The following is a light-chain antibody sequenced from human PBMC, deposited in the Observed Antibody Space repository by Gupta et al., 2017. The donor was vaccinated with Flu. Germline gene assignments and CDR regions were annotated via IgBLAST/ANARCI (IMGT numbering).Light chain of an antibody. CDR1: SGSLVNNK. Sequence: NFALTQTHSVSESPGKPVTISNTRRSGSLVNNKVQGYQQRPGSAPTTVIYDGDRSPSGVPPRFASSFDCSTTATSLTISVLKTEDDAYYCCLSYNSSDQWVFGGGTKLAVL. J-gene: IGLJ2*01. CDR2: DGD. V-gene: IGLV6-57*03. CDR3: LSYNSSDQWV.